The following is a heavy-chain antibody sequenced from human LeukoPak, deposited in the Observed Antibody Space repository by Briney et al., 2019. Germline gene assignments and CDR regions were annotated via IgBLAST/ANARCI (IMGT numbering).Heavy chain of an antibody. D-gene: IGHD3-3*02. CDR1: GGSISSGDYY. CDR3: ARERNIFGVVIDVWFDP. CDR2: IYYSGST. V-gene: IGHV4-30-4*08. Sequence: PSQTLSLTCTVSGGSISSGDYYWSWIRQPPGKGLEWIGYIYYSGSTYYNPSLKSRVTISVGTSKNQFSLKLSSVTAADTAVYYCARERNIFGVVIDVWFDPWGQGTLVTVSS. J-gene: IGHJ5*02.